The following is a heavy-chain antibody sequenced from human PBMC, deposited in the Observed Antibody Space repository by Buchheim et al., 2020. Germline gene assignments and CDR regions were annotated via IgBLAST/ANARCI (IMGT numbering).Heavy chain of an antibody. CDR2: INHSGST. V-gene: IGHV4-34*01. CDR3: ARVRVPAATVSSDVYYFDY. D-gene: IGHD2-2*01. CDR1: GGSFSGYY. J-gene: IGHJ4*02. Sequence: QVQLQQWGAGLLKPSETLSLTCAVYGGSFSGYYWSWIRQPPGKGLEWIGEINHSGSTNYNPSLKSRVTISVDTSKNQFSLKLSSVTAADTAVYYCARVRVPAATVSSDVYYFDYWGQGTL.